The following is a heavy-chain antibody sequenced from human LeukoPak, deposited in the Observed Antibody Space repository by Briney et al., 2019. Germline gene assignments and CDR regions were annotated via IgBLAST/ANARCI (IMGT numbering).Heavy chain of an antibody. V-gene: IGHV5-51*01. CDR3: ARHSDLIGAI. CDR1: GYTFTHQW. J-gene: IGHJ4*01. Sequence: GESLKISCKASGYTFTHQWIGWVRQKSGSGLEWMGIIYPRDSDTRYSPSFQGHVTISADTFINTAYLEWSRLEASDNAIYYCARHSDLIGAIWGHGTLVSVSS. D-gene: IGHD3-16*01. CDR2: IYPRDSDT.